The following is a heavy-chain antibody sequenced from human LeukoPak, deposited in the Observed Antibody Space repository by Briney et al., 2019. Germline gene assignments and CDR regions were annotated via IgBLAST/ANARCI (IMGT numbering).Heavy chain of an antibody. J-gene: IGHJ4*02. CDR1: GFTFNNYA. CDR3: ARFTIRRYFDY. D-gene: IGHD3-3*01. V-gene: IGHV3-23*01. Sequence: TGGSLRLSCAASGFTFNNYAMSWVRQAPGKGLEWVSAVSGGAGSTYYADSVKGRFTISGDNSKNTLYLQMNSLRAEDTAVYYCARFTIRRYFDYWGQGTLVTVSS. CDR2: VSGGAGST.